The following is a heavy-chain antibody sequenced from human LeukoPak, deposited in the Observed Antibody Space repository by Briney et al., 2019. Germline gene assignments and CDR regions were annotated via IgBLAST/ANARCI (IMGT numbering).Heavy chain of an antibody. CDR3: AREYTLYRSGWFLDY. J-gene: IGHJ4*02. CDR2: IDYSGST. D-gene: IGHD6-19*01. CDR1: GGSSYNSIYS. V-gene: IGHV4-39*07. Sequence: SETLSLTCTVSGGSSYNSIYSWGWIRQPPGKGLEWIGSIDYSGSTYYNPSLKSRATISIDTSKNQFSPNLSSVTAADTAVYYCAREYTLYRSGWFLDYWGQGTVVTVSS.